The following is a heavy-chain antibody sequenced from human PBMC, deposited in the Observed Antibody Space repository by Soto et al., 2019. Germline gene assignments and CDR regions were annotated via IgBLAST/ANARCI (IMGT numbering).Heavy chain of an antibody. CDR1: GGSISSYY. V-gene: IGHV4-59*12. CDR3: ARASGYPNWFDP. CDR2: IYYSGST. J-gene: IGHJ5*02. D-gene: IGHD3-22*01. Sequence: SETLSLTCTVSGGSISSYYWSWIRQPPGKGLEWIGYIYYSGSTYYNPSLKSRVTISVDTSKNQFSLKLSSVTAADTAVYYCARASGYPNWFDPWGQGTLVTVSS.